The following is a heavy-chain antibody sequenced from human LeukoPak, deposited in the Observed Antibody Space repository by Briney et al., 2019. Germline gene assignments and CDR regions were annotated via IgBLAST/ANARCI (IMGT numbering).Heavy chain of an antibody. J-gene: IGHJ6*03. Sequence: SETLSLTCTVSGGSISSYYWSWIRQTPGKGLEWIGHIYYSGSTNFNPSLKSRVTISVDTSKNQFSLKMSSVTAADTAVYFCARGGPPGYYYDYYMDVWGKGTTVTISS. CDR3: ARGGPPGYYYDYYMDV. V-gene: IGHV4-59*01. CDR2: IYYSGST. CDR1: GGSISSYY.